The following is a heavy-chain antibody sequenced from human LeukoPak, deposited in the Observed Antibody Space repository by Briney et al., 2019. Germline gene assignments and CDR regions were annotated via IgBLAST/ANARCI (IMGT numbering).Heavy chain of an antibody. J-gene: IGHJ6*03. CDR3: ARVGGRYSKGYYYYYMDV. D-gene: IGHD4-11*01. CDR2: ILYSGST. V-gene: IGHV4-59*01. Sequence: SETLSLTCTVSGGSISSYYWSWIRQPPGKGLEWIGNILYSGSTNYNPSLKSRVTISVDTSKNQFSLKLSSVTAADTAVYYCARVGGRYSKGYYYYYMDVWGKGTTVTVSS. CDR1: GGSISSYY.